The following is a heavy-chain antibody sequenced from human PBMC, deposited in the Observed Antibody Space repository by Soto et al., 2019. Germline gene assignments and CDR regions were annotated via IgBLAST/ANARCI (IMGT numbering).Heavy chain of an antibody. CDR1: GGSIRSSSYY. CDR3: ARRGGYYDSSGYFRDAFDI. CDR2: IYYSGST. V-gene: IGHV4-39*01. J-gene: IGHJ3*02. Sequence: QLQLQESGPGLVKPSETLSLTCTVSGGSIRSSSYYWGWIRQPPGKGLEGIGSIYYSGSTYYNPSLKSRVTISVDTSKNQYSLKLSSVTAADTAVYYCARRGGYYDSSGYFRDAFDIWGQGTMVTVSS. D-gene: IGHD3-22*01.